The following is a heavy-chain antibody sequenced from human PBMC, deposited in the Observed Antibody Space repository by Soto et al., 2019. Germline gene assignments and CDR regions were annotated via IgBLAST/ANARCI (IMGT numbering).Heavy chain of an antibody. CDR2: INSDGSST. V-gene: IGHV3-74*01. Sequence: EVQLVESGGGLVQPGGSLRLSCVASGFIFSNCWMHWVRQAPGMGLVWVSHINSDGSSTTYADSVKGRFTISRDNAKNTRYRQMNSLRVEDTAVYYCARAIGHYGMDVWGRGTTVTVSS. CDR3: ARAIGHYGMDV. J-gene: IGHJ6*02. D-gene: IGHD3-22*01. CDR1: GFIFSNCW.